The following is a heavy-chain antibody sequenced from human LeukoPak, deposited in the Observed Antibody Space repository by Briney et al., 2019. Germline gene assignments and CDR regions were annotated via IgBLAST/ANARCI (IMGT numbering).Heavy chain of an antibody. V-gene: IGHV4-34*01. Sequence: KPSETLSLTCAVYGGSFSAYYWSWIRQPPGKGLEWIGEINHSGSTNYNPSLKSRVTMSVDTSKIQFSLKLNSVTAADTAVYYCARGGRFAPIVVVVAATQLMDVWGKGTTVTVSS. D-gene: IGHD2-15*01. J-gene: IGHJ6*04. CDR2: INHSGST. CDR1: GGSFSAYY. CDR3: ARGGRFAPIVVVVAATQLMDV.